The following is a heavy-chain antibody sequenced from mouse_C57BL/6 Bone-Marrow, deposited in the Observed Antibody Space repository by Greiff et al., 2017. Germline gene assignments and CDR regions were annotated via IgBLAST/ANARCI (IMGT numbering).Heavy chain of an antibody. Sequence: VKLQESGAELARPGASVKLSCKASGYTFTSYGISWVKQRTGQGLAWIGEIYPRRGNTYYNEKFTGKDTLTADKSSSTAYMELRSLTSEDSAVYFCARSLRYYGSSSFDYWGQGTTLTVSS. V-gene: IGHV1-81*01. J-gene: IGHJ2*01. CDR3: ARSLRYYGSSSFDY. CDR1: GYTFTSYG. D-gene: IGHD1-1*01. CDR2: IYPRRGNT.